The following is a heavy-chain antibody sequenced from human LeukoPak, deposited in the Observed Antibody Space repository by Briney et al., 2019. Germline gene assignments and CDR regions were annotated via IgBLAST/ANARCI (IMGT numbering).Heavy chain of an antibody. D-gene: IGHD3-10*01. CDR3: ARVGITMVRGVIYFDY. J-gene: IGHJ4*02. Sequence: GGSLRLSCAASGFTFSSYSMNWVRQAPGKGLEWVAVISGGGSTTIYADSVKGRFTISRDDSKKTLYLQMNSLRAEDTAVYYCARVGITMVRGVIYFDYWGQGTLVTVSS. CDR1: GFTFSSYS. V-gene: IGHV3-48*01. CDR2: ISGGGSTT.